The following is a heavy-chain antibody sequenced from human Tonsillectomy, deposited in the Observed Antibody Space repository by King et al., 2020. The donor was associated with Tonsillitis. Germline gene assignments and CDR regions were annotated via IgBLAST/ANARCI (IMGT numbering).Heavy chain of an antibody. V-gene: IGHV4-39*01. CDR3: ARNRYGSGSYFDY. CDR2: IYYSGXT. D-gene: IGHD3-10*01. Sequence: LQLQESGPGLVKPSETLSLTCTVSGGSISSSSYYWGWIRQPPGKGLEWIGSIYYSGXTYYNPSLKSRVTISVDPSKNQFSLKLSSVTAADTAVYYCARNRYGSGSYFDYWGQGTLVTVSS. J-gene: IGHJ4*02. CDR1: GGSISSSSYY.